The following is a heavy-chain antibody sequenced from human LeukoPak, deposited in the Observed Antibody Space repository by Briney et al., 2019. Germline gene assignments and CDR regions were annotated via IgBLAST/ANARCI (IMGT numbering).Heavy chain of an antibody. CDR2: ISSSSSYI. J-gene: IGHJ6*02. Sequence: GGSLRLSCAASGFTFSSYSMNWVRQAPGKGLEWVSSISSSSSYIYYADSVKGRFTISRDNAKNSLYLQMNSLRAEDTAVYYCARFIRDYPPYYYGMDVWGQGTTVTVSS. CDR3: ARFIRDYPPYYYGMDV. V-gene: IGHV3-21*01. D-gene: IGHD4-17*01. CDR1: GFTFSSYS.